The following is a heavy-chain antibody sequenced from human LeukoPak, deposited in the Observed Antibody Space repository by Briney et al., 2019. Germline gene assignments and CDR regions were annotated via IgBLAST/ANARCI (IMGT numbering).Heavy chain of an antibody. Sequence: GGPLRLSCAASGFTFSSYAMSWVRQAPGKGLEWVSAISGSGGSTYYADSVKGRFTISRDNSKNTLYLQMNSLRAEDTAVYYCAKALYYDSSGPDAFDIWGQGTMVTVSS. CDR1: GFTFSSYA. CDR3: AKALYYDSSGPDAFDI. J-gene: IGHJ3*02. D-gene: IGHD3-22*01. V-gene: IGHV3-23*01. CDR2: ISGSGGST.